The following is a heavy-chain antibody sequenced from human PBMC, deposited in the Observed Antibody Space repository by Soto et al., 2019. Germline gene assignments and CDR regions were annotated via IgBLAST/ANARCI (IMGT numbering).Heavy chain of an antibody. CDR2: IIPIFGTA. CDR3: AREYNWNERYYGMDV. CDR1: GGTFSSYA. D-gene: IGHD1-20*01. J-gene: IGHJ6*02. V-gene: IGHV1-69*12. Sequence: QVHLVQSGAEVKKPGSSVKVSCKASGGTFSSYAISWVRQAPGQGLEWMGGIIPIFGTANYAQKFQGRVTITADESTSTAYMVLSSLRSEDTAVYYCAREYNWNERYYGMDVWGQGTTVTVSS.